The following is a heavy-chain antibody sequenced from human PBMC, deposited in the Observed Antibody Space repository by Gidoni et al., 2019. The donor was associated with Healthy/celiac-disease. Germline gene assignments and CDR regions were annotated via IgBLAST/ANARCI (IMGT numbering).Heavy chain of an antibody. CDR2: INPNSGGT. D-gene: IGHD4-17*01. CDR3: ARERRTTVTINNRFAYGMDV. V-gene: IGHV1-2*02. CDR1: GYTFTGYY. J-gene: IGHJ6*02. Sequence: QVQLVQSGAEVKKPGASVKVSCNASGYTFTGYYMPWVRQAPGQGLEWMGWINPNSGGTNYAQKFQGRVTMTRDTSISTAYMELSRLRSDDTAVYYCARERRTTVTINNRFAYGMDVWGQGTTVTVSS.